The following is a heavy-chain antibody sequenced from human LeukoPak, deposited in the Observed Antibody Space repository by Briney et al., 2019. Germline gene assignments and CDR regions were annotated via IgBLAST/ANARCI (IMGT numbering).Heavy chain of an antibody. D-gene: IGHD3-3*01. CDR1: GFTFSIYA. Sequence: NPGGSLRLSCAASGFTFSIYAMNWVRQAPGKGLEWVSSIDGSSRSIYYAESVKGRFIISRDNAKNSLYLQMNGLRAEDTAIYYCAREGSGPYAQAFDIWGQGAMVTVSS. CDR3: AREGSGPYAQAFDI. V-gene: IGHV3-21*01. J-gene: IGHJ3*02. CDR2: IDGSSRSI.